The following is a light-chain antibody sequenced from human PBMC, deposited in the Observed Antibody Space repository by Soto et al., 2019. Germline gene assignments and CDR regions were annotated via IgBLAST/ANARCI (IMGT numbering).Light chain of an antibody. CDR2: EVT. J-gene: IGLJ3*02. CDR3: SSYTSSTTNWV. V-gene: IGLV2-14*01. CDR1: SSDVGGYNY. Sequence: QSALTQPASVSGSPGQSITISCTGTSSDVGGYNYVSWYQQHPGEAPKLMIYEVTNRPSGVSNRFSGSKSGNTASLTISGLQAEDDAVYFCSSYTSSTTNWVFGGGTKLTVL.